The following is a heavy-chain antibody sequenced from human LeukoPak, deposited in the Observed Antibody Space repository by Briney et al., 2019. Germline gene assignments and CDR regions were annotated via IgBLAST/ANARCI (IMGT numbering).Heavy chain of an antibody. V-gene: IGHV3-30*04. D-gene: IGHD3-3*01. Sequence: GGSLRLSCAASGFTFSSYAMHWVRQAPGKGLEWVAVISYDGSNKYYADSVKGRFTISRDNSKNTLYLQMNSLRAGDTAVYYCARDSVRDFWSGYYAARGYYFDYWGQGTLVTVSS. CDR3: ARDSVRDFWSGYYAARGYYFDY. CDR1: GFTFSSYA. J-gene: IGHJ4*02. CDR2: ISYDGSNK.